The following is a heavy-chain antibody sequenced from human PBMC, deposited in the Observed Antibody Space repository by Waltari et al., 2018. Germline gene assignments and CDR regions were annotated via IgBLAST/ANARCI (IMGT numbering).Heavy chain of an antibody. J-gene: IGHJ3*02. CDR3: ARVAYCGGXCXXNAFDI. V-gene: IGHV4-4*02. CDR1: XGSXSSSNW. CDR2: IYHSGST. Sequence: VQLQESGPGLVKPSGTXSLTCXVSXGSXSSSNWWXWVRXPPGKGLEWIGEIYHSGSTNYXPSLKSRVTISVDKSKNQFSLKLXSVTAAXTAXYYCARVAYCGGXCXXNAFDIWGQGTMVXXXS. D-gene: IGHD2-21*01.